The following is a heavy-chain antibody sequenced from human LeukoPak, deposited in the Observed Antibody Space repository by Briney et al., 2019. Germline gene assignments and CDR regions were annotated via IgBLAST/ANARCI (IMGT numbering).Heavy chain of an antibody. Sequence: ASVKVSCKASRYTFSGYYMQWGRQAPGQGLEWMGWINPNSGGTNYAQKFQGRVTMTRDTSISTAYMELSRLRSDDTAVYYCARDVIGFYGGPDYWGQGTLVTVSS. CDR3: ARDVIGFYGGPDY. V-gene: IGHV1-2*02. J-gene: IGHJ4*02. CDR1: RYTFSGYY. D-gene: IGHD2/OR15-2a*01. CDR2: INPNSGGT.